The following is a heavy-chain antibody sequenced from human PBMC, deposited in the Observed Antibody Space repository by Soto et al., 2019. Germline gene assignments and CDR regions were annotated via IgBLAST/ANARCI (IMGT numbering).Heavy chain of an antibody. CDR1: GHTISSASYY. CDR3: ARYRISGSWSKFDY. V-gene: IGHV4-31*03. Sequence: QVLLQESGPGLMKPSQTLSLTSTVSGHTISSASYYWSWIRQHPGKGLEWVGNIYYNGSTYYSPSLKSRVTLWVDTSKNQFSLRLASVTAADMAVYYCARYRISGSWSKFDYWGQGTLVTVSS. D-gene: IGHD6-13*01. J-gene: IGHJ4*02. CDR2: IYYNGST.